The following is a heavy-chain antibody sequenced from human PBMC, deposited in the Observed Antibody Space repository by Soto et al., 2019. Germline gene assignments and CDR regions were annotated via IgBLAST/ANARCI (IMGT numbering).Heavy chain of an antibody. CDR1: GGSISSGGYY. V-gene: IGHV4-31*03. Sequence: SETLSLTCTVSGGSISSGGYYWSWIRQHPGKGLEWIGYIYYSGSTYYNPSLKSRVTISVDTSKNQFSLKLSSVTAADTAVYYCARKERDIVVVPAAMLGTSSGGMDVWGQGTTVTVSS. CDR2: IYYSGST. CDR3: ARKERDIVVVPAAMLGTSSGGMDV. D-gene: IGHD2-2*01. J-gene: IGHJ6*02.